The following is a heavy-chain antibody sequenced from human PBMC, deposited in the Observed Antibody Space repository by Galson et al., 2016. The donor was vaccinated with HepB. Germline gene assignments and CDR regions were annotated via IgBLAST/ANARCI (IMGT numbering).Heavy chain of an antibody. CDR2: IGDSSSYI. V-gene: IGHV3-21*01. Sequence: SLRLSCAASGFTFSSYSMNWVRQAPGKGLEWVSSIGDSSSYIYYADSVQGRFHISRDNGKNSLYLQMNSLRAEDTAVYYCARDRGSSSFFYDYLGHGTLVTVSS. J-gene: IGHJ4*01. CDR3: ARDRGSSSFFYDY. D-gene: IGHD2-2*01. CDR1: GFTFSSYS.